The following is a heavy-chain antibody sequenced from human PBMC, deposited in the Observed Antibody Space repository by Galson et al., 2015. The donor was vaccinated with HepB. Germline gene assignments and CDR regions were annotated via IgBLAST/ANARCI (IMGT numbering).Heavy chain of an antibody. CDR3: ARPSYCSTSTCYGFDC. J-gene: IGHJ4*02. CDR2: ISADDSQT. Sequence: SLRLSCAASGFTFSTYAMSWVRQAPGKGLEWVSAISADDSQTHYADSVKGRLTISRDNSKNTLYLQMTSLRVEDTALYYCARPSYCSTSTCYGFDCWGQGTLVTVPS. CDR1: GFTFSTYA. V-gene: IGHV3-23*01. D-gene: IGHD2-2*01.